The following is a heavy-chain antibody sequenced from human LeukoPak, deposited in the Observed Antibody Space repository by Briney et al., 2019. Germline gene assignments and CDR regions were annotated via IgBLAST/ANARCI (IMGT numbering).Heavy chain of an antibody. CDR3: ARGRIPYDY. CDR1: GASFTRDNW. V-gene: IGHV4-4*02. D-gene: IGHD2-21*01. Sequence: SETLSLTCAVSGASFTRDNWWSWVRQSPGKGLEWIGEISHTGSTNYNPSLKSRVTIPMDTSKSKFSLKVNSVTAADTAVYYCARGRIPYDYWGQGTLVTVSS. J-gene: IGHJ4*02. CDR2: ISHTGST.